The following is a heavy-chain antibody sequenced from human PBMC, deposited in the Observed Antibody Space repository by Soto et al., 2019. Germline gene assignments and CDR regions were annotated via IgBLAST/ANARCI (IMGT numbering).Heavy chain of an antibody. CDR3: VRGGGGYGNGMTDY. Sequence: PSETLSLTCTVSGGSISNYYWSWIRQSPGKGLEWIGYISYIGTTNYNPSLKSRVTISVDTSKNQFSLRLTSVTAADTAVYYCVRGGGGYGNGMTDYWGQGTPVTVSS. D-gene: IGHD5-18*01. CDR1: GGSISNYY. J-gene: IGHJ4*02. CDR2: ISYIGTT. V-gene: IGHV4-59*01.